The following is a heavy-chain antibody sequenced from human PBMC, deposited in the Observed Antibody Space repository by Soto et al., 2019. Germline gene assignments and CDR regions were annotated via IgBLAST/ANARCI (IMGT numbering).Heavy chain of an antibody. D-gene: IGHD6-13*01. V-gene: IGHV1-2*04. CDR2: INPNSGGT. Sequence: ASVKVSCKASGYTFTGYYMHWVRQAPGQGLEWMGWINPNSGGTNYAQKFQGWVTMTRDTSISTAYMELSRLRSDDTAVYYCVRIAAHKPYYYGMDVWGQGTTVTVSS. CDR1: GYTFTGYY. J-gene: IGHJ6*02. CDR3: VRIAAHKPYYYGMDV.